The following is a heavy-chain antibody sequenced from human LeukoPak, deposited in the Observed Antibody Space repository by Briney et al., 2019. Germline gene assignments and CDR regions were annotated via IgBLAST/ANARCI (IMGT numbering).Heavy chain of an antibody. CDR1: GYSFTDYY. Sequence: ASVKVSCKASGYSFTDYYIHWVRQAPGQGLEWMGWINPNSGGTNYAQKFQGRVTMTRDTSISTAYMELSRLRSDDTAVYYCARLRDAYPDYWGQGTLITVSS. V-gene: IGHV1-2*02. D-gene: IGHD5-24*01. CDR3: ARLRDAYPDY. J-gene: IGHJ4*02. CDR2: INPNSGGT.